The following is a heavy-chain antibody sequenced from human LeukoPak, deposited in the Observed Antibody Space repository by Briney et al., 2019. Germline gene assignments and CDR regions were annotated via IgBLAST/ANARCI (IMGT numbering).Heavy chain of an antibody. J-gene: IGHJ6*03. CDR1: GGSISSYY. D-gene: IGHD7-27*01. CDR2: IYYSGST. Sequence: PSETLSLTCTVSGGSISSYYWSWIRQPPGKGLEWIGYIYYSGSTNYNPSLKSRVTISVDTSKNQFSLKLSSVTAADAAVHYCARAGASRGNFYYYYMDVWGEGTTVTISS. V-gene: IGHV4-59*01. CDR3: ARAGASRGNFYYYYMDV.